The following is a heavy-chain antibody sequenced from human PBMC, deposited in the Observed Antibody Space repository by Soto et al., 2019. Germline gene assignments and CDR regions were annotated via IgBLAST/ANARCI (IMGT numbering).Heavy chain of an antibody. J-gene: IGHJ5*02. CDR1: GFTFSSYA. Sequence: PGGALRLSCAASGFTFSSYAMSWVRQAPGKGLEWVSAISGSGGSTYYADSVKGRFTISRDNSKNTLYLQMNSLRAEDTAVYYCAKDLYVGFDNWFDPWGQGTLVTVSS. V-gene: IGHV3-23*01. D-gene: IGHD2-8*01. CDR2: ISGSGGST. CDR3: AKDLYVGFDNWFDP.